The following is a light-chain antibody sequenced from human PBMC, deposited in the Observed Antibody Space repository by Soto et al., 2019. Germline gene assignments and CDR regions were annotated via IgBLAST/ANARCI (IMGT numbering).Light chain of an antibody. J-gene: IGKJ1*01. V-gene: IGKV1-39*01. CDR3: QQSYNALGT. CDR2: GAS. Sequence: DIQMTQSPSSLSASVGDRVTITCRASQSISTYLNWYQQKPGKAPKLLIFGASRLQSGVPSRFSGGGAGTDFTLALSSLQPEDCATYDRQQSYNALGTGGQGTNVETK. CDR1: QSISTY.